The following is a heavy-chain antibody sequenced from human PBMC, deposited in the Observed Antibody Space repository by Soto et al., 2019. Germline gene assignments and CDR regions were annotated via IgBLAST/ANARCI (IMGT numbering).Heavy chain of an antibody. Sequence: SVKVSCKASGGTFSSYAISWVRQAPGQGLEWMGGIIPIFGTANYAQKFQGRVTITADESTSTAYMELSSLRSEDTAVYYCARDRDYYDSSGLNWYFDLWGRGTRVT. D-gene: IGHD3-22*01. V-gene: IGHV1-69*13. J-gene: IGHJ2*01. CDR1: GGTFSSYA. CDR2: IIPIFGTA. CDR3: ARDRDYYDSSGLNWYFDL.